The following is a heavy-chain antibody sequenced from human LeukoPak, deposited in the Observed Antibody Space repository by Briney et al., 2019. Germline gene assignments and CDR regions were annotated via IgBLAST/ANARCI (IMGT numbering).Heavy chain of an antibody. CDR3: ARSGYCSGGSCHQPFDY. Sequence: PSETLSLTCAVYGGSFSVYYWSWIREPPGKGLEWVWEINHSGGTNYNPSLKSRVTISLDTSKNQFSLKLSSVTAADTAVYYCARSGYCSGGSCHQPFDYWGQGTLVTVSS. V-gene: IGHV4-34*01. D-gene: IGHD2-15*01. J-gene: IGHJ4*02. CDR2: INHSGGT. CDR1: GGSFSVYY.